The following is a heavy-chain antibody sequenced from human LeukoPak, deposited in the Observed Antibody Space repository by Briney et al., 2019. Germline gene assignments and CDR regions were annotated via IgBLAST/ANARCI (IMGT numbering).Heavy chain of an antibody. V-gene: IGHV3-74*01. Sequence: GGSLRLSCAASGFTFSSYWMHWVRQAPGKGLVWVSRINTDGSSTSYADSVKGRFTISRDNSKNTLYLQMNSLRAEDTAVYYCAKDLRFLEWDNWFDPWGQGTLVTVSS. CDR3: AKDLRFLEWDNWFDP. CDR1: GFTFSSYW. CDR2: INTDGSST. D-gene: IGHD3-3*01. J-gene: IGHJ5*02.